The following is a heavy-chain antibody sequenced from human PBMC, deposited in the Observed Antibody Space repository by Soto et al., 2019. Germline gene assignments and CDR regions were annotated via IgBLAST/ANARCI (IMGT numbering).Heavy chain of an antibody. CDR1: GFTFSSYA. D-gene: IGHD3-10*01. Sequence: EVQLLESGGGLVQPGGSLRLSCAASGFTFSSYAMTRVRQAPGKGLEWVSTISGSGGSTYYADSVKGRFTISRDNSKNTLYLQMKSLRAEDTAVYYCAKDDGSGSYSDYWGQGTLVTVSS. J-gene: IGHJ4*02. CDR2: ISGSGGST. CDR3: AKDDGSGSYSDY. V-gene: IGHV3-23*01.